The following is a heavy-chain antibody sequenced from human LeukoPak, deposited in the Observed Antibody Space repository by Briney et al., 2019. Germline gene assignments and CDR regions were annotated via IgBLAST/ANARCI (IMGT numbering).Heavy chain of an antibody. CDR3: ARRKNNYYDSSGYYDY. CDR1: GFTFSDYY. D-gene: IGHD3-22*01. V-gene: IGHV3-11*01. CDR2: ISSSGSTI. Sequence: GGSLRLSCAASGFTFSDYYMRWIRQAPGKGLEWVSYISSSGSTIYYADSVKGRFTISRDNAKNSLYLQMNSLRAEDTAVYYCARRKNNYYDSSGYYDYWGQGTLVTVSS. J-gene: IGHJ4*02.